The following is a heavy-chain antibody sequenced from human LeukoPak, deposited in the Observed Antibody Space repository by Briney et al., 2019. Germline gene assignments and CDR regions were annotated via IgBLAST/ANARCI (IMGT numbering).Heavy chain of an antibody. J-gene: IGHJ6*03. CDR1: GFTFSGSA. CDR3: TRGRVAVAGSYHYYYYMDV. V-gene: IGHV3-73*01. CDR2: IRSKANSYAT. Sequence: GGSLRLSCAASGFTFSGSAMHWVRQASGKGLEWVGRIRSKANSYATAYAASVKGRFTISRDDSKNTAYLQMNSLKTEDTAVYYCTRGRVAVAGSYHYYYYMDVWGKGTTVTISS. D-gene: IGHD6-19*01.